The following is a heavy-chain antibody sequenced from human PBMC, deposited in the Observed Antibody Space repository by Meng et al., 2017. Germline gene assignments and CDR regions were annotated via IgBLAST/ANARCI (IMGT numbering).Heavy chain of an antibody. CDR1: GFTFSSYA. CDR2: ISGSGGST. D-gene: IGHD1-14*01. CDR3: AKAFGPARPYYFDH. J-gene: IGHJ4*02. Sequence: GESLKISCAASGFTFSSYAMSWVRQAPGKGLEWVSAISGSGGSTYYADSVKGRFTISRDNSKNTLYLQMNSLRAEDTAVYYCAKAFGPARPYYFDHWGQGTLVTVSS. V-gene: IGHV3-23*01.